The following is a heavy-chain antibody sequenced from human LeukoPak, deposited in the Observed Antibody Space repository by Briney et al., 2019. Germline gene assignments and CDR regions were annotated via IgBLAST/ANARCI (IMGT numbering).Heavy chain of an antibody. D-gene: IGHD5-18*01. CDR1: GFTFSTSA. Sequence: GGSLRLSCAASGFTFSTSAMSWVRQAPGKGLEWVSSISTSGSTKYYADSLKGRFTISRDNAKNSLYLQMNSLRAEDTAVYYCARDGPGYSFDYWGQGTLVTVSS. CDR2: ISTSGSTK. V-gene: IGHV3-48*03. J-gene: IGHJ4*02. CDR3: ARDGPGYSFDY.